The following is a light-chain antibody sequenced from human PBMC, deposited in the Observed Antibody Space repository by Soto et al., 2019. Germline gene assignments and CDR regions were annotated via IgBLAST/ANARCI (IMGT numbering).Light chain of an antibody. CDR1: QGIANF. CDR3: QQAYSFPIT. V-gene: IGKV1-27*01. J-gene: IGKJ5*01. Sequence: DIQMTQSPSSLSASVGDRVTITCRASQGIANFLAWYQQKPGKVPKLLIHTASTLQSGVPSRFSGSGSGTDFTLTISSLQPEDVATYYCQQAYSFPITFGQGTRLDI. CDR2: TAS.